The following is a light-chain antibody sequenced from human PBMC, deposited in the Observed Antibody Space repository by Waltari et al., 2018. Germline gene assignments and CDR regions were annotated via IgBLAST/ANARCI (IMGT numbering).Light chain of an antibody. CDR2: ANY. Sequence: QSVLTQPPLASGTPGQRVTISCSGNSSNIGINNVTWYQQLPGTAPNLLIYANYHRPSGVPDRFSASKSDTSASLAISGLQSEDEADYFCATWDDSLNGRVFGGGTKLAVL. CDR3: ATWDDSLNGRV. J-gene: IGLJ3*02. CDR1: SSNIGINN. V-gene: IGLV1-44*01.